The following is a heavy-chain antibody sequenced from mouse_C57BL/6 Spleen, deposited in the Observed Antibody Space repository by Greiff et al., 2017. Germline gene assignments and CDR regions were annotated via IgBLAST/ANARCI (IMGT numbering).Heavy chain of an antibody. CDR3: ASRQRSRGAMDY. Sequence: VQLQQPGAELVKPGASVKLSCKASGYTFTSYWMHWVKQRPGQGLEWIGMIHPNSGSTKYNQKFKSKATLTVDKSSSTAYMQRSSLTSADSAVDYCASRQRSRGAMDYWGQGTSVTGSS. J-gene: IGHJ4*01. CDR1: GYTFTSYW. CDR2: IHPNSGST. D-gene: IGHD3-1*01. V-gene: IGHV1-64*01.